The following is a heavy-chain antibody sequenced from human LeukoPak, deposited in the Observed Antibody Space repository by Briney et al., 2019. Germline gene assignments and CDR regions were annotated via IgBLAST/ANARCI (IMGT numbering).Heavy chain of an antibody. CDR3: AKSLGRGSPGMDV. CDR1: GFTFSSYA. V-gene: IGHV3-23*01. D-gene: IGHD1-26*01. Sequence: GGSLRLSCAASGFTFSSYAMSWVRQAPGKGLEWVSAISGGGASTYSADSVKGRFTLSRDISKNTLYLQMNSLRAEDTAVYYCAKSLGRGSPGMDVWGQGTTVTVTS. CDR2: ISGGGAST. J-gene: IGHJ6*02.